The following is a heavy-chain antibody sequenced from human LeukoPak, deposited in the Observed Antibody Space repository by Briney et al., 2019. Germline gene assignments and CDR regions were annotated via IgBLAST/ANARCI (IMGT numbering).Heavy chain of an antibody. D-gene: IGHD3-16*01. CDR1: GASITGGNYY. CDR2: IYHSGST. J-gene: IGHJ6*03. V-gene: IGHV4-61*10. CDR3: ARHGGGYYYYYYYMNV. Sequence: SETLSLTCTVSGASITGGNYYWTWIRQPAGKGLEWIGYIYHSGSTYYNPSLKSRVTISVDRSKNQFSLKLSSVTAADTAVYYCARHGGGYYYYYYYMNVWGKGTTVTVSS.